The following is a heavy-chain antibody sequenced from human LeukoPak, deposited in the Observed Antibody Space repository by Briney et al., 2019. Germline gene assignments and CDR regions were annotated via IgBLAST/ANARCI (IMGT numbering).Heavy chain of an antibody. Sequence: GASVKVSCKASGGTFSSYAINWMRQATGQGLEWMGWMDPKSGNPGYAQEFQGRVTMTRDTSTRTVYMELSGLRSDDTAVYYCARVLSGASFDYWGQGTLVTVSS. CDR3: ARVLSGASFDY. CDR2: MDPKSGNP. J-gene: IGHJ4*02. CDR1: GGTFSSYA. D-gene: IGHD2-15*01. V-gene: IGHV1-8*02.